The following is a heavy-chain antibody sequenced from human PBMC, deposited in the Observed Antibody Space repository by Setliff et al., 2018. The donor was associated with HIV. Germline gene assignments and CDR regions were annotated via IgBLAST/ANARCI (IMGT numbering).Heavy chain of an antibody. J-gene: IGHJ3*02. D-gene: IGHD5-12*01. CDR3: TRGYSGVSIYAFDI. CDR1: EFTFSNAW. Sequence: GGSLRLSCAASEFTFSNAWMTWVRQGPGKGLEWVGRIKRKSDGDTTDYAAPVKGRFSISRDDSKNSLYLLMNNLKTEDTAVYHCTRGYSGVSIYAFDIWGQGTVVTVSS. V-gene: IGHV3-15*01. CDR2: IKRKSDGDTT.